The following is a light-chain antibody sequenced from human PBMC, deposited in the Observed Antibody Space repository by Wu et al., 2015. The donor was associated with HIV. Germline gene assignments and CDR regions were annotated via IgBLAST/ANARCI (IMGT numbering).Light chain of an antibody. J-gene: IGKJ2*01. Sequence: ASQSVSQQLRSLGISRNLARLPRLFIYGASSRAGWHPDRFRGSGSGTDFTLTISRLEPEDSAVYYCQQYGSSPYTFGQGTKLEIK. CDR2: GAS. CDR1: QSVSQQL. V-gene: IGKV3-20*01. CDR3: QQYGSSPYT.